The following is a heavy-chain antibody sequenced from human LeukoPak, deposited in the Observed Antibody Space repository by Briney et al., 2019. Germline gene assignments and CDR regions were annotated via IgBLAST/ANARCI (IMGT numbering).Heavy chain of an antibody. CDR1: GYTFTSYY. Sequence: ASVKVSCKASGYTFTSYYMHWVRRAPGQGLEWMGIINPSGGSTSYAQKFQGRVTMTRDTSTSTVYMELSSLRSEDTVVYYCARDPTPLGDYWGQGTLVTVSS. D-gene: IGHD2-15*01. J-gene: IGHJ4*02. CDR2: INPSGGST. CDR3: ARDPTPLGDY. V-gene: IGHV1-46*01.